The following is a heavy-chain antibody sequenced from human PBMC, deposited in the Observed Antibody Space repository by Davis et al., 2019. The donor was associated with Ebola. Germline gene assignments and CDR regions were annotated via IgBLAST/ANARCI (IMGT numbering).Heavy chain of an antibody. CDR1: GYSFTCYW. V-gene: IGHV5-51*01. CDR2: IYPGDSDT. Sequence: GESLKISCKGSGYSFTCYWIGWVRQMPGKGLGWLGIIYPGDSDTRYSPSFQGQVTISADKSISTAYLQWSSLKASDPAMYYCARLDLITMVRAFDNWGQGTLVTVSS. J-gene: IGHJ4*02. CDR3: ARLDLITMVRAFDN. D-gene: IGHD3-10*01.